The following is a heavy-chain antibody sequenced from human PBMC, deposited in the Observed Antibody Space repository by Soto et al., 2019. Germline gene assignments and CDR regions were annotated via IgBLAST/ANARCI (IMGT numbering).Heavy chain of an antibody. CDR2: IWYDGSNK. D-gene: IGHD3-22*01. V-gene: IGHV3-33*01. J-gene: IGHJ6*02. Sequence: PGGSLRLSCAASGFTFSSYGMHWVRQAPGKGLEWVAVIWYDGSNKYYADSVKGRFTISRDNSKNTLYLQMNSLRAEDTAVYYCARDGNYYDSSGYYYGMDVWGQGTTVTVSS. CDR1: GFTFSSYG. CDR3: ARDGNYYDSSGYYYGMDV.